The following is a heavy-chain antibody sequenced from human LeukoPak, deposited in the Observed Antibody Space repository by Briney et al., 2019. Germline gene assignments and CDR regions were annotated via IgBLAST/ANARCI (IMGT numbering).Heavy chain of an antibody. D-gene: IGHD3-10*01. CDR3: AASSSQILDKIYYFDL. CDR1: GYTLRQLS. J-gene: IGHJ2*01. V-gene: IGHV1-24*01. Sequence: ASVKVSCKPSGYTLRQLSIHWVRQAPGKGLEWMGGFDPEDSETIYSQKFQGRVTMTEDTSTDTAYMDLRSLRLDDTAVYYCAASSSQILDKIYYFDLWGRGTLVSVSS. CDR2: FDPEDSET.